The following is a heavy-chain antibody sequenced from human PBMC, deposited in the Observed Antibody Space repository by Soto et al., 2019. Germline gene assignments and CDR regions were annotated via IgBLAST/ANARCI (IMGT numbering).Heavy chain of an antibody. D-gene: IGHD3-10*01. J-gene: IGHJ4*02. CDR3: ARDIFLNTMVRGVLRGSTDY. Sequence: QVQLVESGGGVVQPGRSLRLSCAASGFTFSSYGMHWVRQAPGKGLEWVAVIWYAGSNKYYADSVKGRFTISRDNSKNTLYLQMNSLRAADTAVYYCARDIFLNTMVRGVLRGSTDYWGQGTLVTVSS. CDR2: IWYAGSNK. CDR1: GFTFSSYG. V-gene: IGHV3-33*01.